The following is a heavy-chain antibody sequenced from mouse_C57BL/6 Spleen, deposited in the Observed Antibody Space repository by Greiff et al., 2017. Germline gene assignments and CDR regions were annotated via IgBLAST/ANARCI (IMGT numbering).Heavy chain of an antibody. CDR3: ARDRLYYYGSSPCYAMDV. CDR2: INPNYGTT. V-gene: IGHV1-39*01. CDR1: GYSFTDYN. D-gene: IGHD1-1*01. Sequence: VQLQQSGPELVKPGASVKISCKASGYSFTDYNMNWVKQSHGKSLEWIGVINPNYGTTSYNQKFKGKATLTADQSSSTAYMQLDSLTSGGSAVYYCARDRLYYYGSSPCYAMDVWGQGTSVTVSA. J-gene: IGHJ4*01.